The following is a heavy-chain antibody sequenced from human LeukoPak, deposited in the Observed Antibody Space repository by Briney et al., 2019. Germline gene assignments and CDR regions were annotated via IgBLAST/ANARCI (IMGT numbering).Heavy chain of an antibody. CDR1: GYTLTELS. V-gene: IGHV1-24*01. CDR2: FDPEDGET. Sequence: ASVKVSCKVSGYTLTELSMHWVRQAPGKGLEWMGGFDPEDGETIYAQKFQGRVTMTEDTSIDTAYMELSSLRSEDTAVYYCATLPWIKAQYMDVWGKGTTVTVSS. J-gene: IGHJ6*03. CDR3: ATLPWIKAQYMDV. D-gene: IGHD5-12*01.